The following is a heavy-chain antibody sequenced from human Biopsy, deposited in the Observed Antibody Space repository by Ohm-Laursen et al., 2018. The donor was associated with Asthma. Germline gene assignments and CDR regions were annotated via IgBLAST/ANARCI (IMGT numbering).Heavy chain of an antibody. CDR2: GSSDGHNK. D-gene: IGHD3-22*01. CDR1: GFVFSQCG. V-gene: IGHV3-30*03. Sequence: SLRLSCAASGFVFSQCGMHWVRQGPGKGLEWVALGSSDGHNKYYEYSVKGRFTISRDNSRNRLYLQINSQTVEDSAVYFCARQSGQEYGDSIPFDTWGQGTKVAVSS. J-gene: IGHJ3*02. CDR3: ARQSGQEYGDSIPFDT.